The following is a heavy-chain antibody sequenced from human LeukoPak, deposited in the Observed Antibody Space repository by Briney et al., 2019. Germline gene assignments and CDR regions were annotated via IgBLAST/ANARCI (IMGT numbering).Heavy chain of an antibody. CDR3: AKCTVDTARRGYYMDV. Sequence: PGGSLRLSCAASGFTFSSYAMSWVRQAPGKGLEWVSAISGSGGSTYYADSVKGRFTISRDNSKNTLYLQMNSLRAEDTAVYYCAKCTVDTARRGYYMDVWGKGTTVTVSS. J-gene: IGHJ6*03. D-gene: IGHD5-18*01. CDR2: ISGSGGST. CDR1: GFTFSSYA. V-gene: IGHV3-23*01.